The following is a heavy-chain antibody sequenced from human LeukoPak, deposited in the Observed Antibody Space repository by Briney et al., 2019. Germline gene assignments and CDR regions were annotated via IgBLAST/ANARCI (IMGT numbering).Heavy chain of an antibody. CDR3: ARGGWSLGYCSSSSCLDWFDP. CDR2: MNPKSGNT. Sequence: ASVKVSCKASGYTFSSYDINWVRQATGQGLEWMGWMNPKSGNTGYAQRFQGRVTMTRSTSISTAYMELSSLTSDDTAVYYCARGGWSLGYCSSSSCLDWFDPWGQGTLVTVSS. CDR1: GYTFSSYD. D-gene: IGHD2-2*01. V-gene: IGHV1-8*01. J-gene: IGHJ5*02.